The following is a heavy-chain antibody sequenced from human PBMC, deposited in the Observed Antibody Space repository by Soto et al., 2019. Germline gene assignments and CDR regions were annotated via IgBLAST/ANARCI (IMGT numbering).Heavy chain of an antibody. Sequence: ASVKVSCKASGYTFTSYGISWVRQAPGQGLEWMGWISAYNGNTNYAQKLKGRVTMTTDTSTSTAYMGLRSLRSDDTAVYYCATDPNDAFDIWGQGTMVTASS. CDR1: GYTFTSYG. V-gene: IGHV1-18*01. J-gene: IGHJ3*02. CDR2: ISAYNGNT. CDR3: ATDPNDAFDI.